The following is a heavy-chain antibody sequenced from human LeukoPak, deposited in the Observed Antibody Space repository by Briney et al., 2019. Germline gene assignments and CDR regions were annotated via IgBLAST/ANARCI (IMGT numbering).Heavy chain of an antibody. D-gene: IGHD6-19*01. CDR1: GFTFSTSW. Sequence: GESLKISCAASGFTFSTSWMSWVRQAPGKGLEWVANIKRDGSEKYYVDSVKGRFTICRDNSKNSLYLQMDSLRAEDTAVYYCARISTSVAGADYWGQGTLVTVSS. CDR3: ARISTSVAGADY. V-gene: IGHV3-7*01. CDR2: IKRDGSEK. J-gene: IGHJ4*02.